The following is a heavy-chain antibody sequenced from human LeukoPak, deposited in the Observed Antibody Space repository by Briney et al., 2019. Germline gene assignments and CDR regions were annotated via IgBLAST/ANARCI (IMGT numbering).Heavy chain of an antibody. V-gene: IGHV7-4-1*02. J-gene: IGHJ4*02. CDR3: ARAFQSLGGLSLPDY. Sequence: ASVKVSCKASGYTFTGYYMHWVRQAPGQGLEWMGWIHPSTGNPTYAQGFTGRFVFSLDTSVSTTYLQISSLKAEDTAVYYCARAFQSLGGLSLPDYWGQGTLVTVSS. CDR2: IHPSTGNP. CDR1: GYTFTGYY. D-gene: IGHD3-16*02.